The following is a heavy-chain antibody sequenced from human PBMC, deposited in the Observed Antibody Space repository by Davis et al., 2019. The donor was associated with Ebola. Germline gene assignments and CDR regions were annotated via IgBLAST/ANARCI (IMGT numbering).Heavy chain of an antibody. CDR3: ARDFSLGGMDV. CDR2: ISSSSSYI. J-gene: IGHJ6*02. CDR1: GFTFSSYS. V-gene: IGHV3-21*01. Sequence: PGGSLRLSCAASGFTFSSYSMNWVRQAPGKGLEWASSISSSSSYIYYADSVKGRFTISRDNAKNSLYLQMNSLRAEDTAVYYCARDFSLGGMDVWGQGTTVTVSS. D-gene: IGHD7-27*01.